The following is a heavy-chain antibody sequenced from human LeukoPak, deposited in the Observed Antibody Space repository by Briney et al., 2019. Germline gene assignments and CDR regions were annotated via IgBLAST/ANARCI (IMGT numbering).Heavy chain of an antibody. CDR1: GYLFTGFY. CDR3: AKRGGALSD. Sequence: ASVKVSCKTSGYLFTGFYIHCVRQVPGQGLEWIGWMNPNNGDTKSAPKFQGRVAMTRVTSINTAYMEVTGLTPADTAIYYCAKRGGALSDWGQGTPVTVTS. J-gene: IGHJ4*02. V-gene: IGHV1-2*02. CDR2: MNPNNGDT. D-gene: IGHD2-21*01.